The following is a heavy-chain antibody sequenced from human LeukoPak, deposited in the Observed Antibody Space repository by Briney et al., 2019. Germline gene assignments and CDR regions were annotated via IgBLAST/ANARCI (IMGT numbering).Heavy chain of an antibody. D-gene: IGHD3-22*01. CDR2: ISSSSSTI. J-gene: IGHJ6*03. CDR3: ARGYYDSSGYYEDLYYYYYMDV. CDR1: GFTFSSYS. V-gene: IGHV3-48*04. Sequence: GGSLRLSCAASGFTFSSYSMNWVRQAPGKGLEWVSYISSSSSTIYYADSVKGRFTISRDNAKNSLYLQMNSLRAEDTAVYYCARGYYDSSGYYEDLYYYYYMDVWGKGTTVTVSS.